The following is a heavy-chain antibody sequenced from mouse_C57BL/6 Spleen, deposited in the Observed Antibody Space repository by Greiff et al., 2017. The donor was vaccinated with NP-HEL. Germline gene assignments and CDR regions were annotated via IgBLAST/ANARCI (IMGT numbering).Heavy chain of an antibody. CDR2: IYPRSGNT. Sequence: VQLQQSGAELARPGASVKLSCKASGYTFTSYGISWVKQRTGQGLEWIGEIYPRSGNTYYNEKFKGKATLTADKSSSTAYMELRSLTSEDSAVYFCARRFYGNYDWFAYWGQGTLVTVSA. D-gene: IGHD2-1*01. J-gene: IGHJ3*01. V-gene: IGHV1-81*01. CDR1: GYTFTSYG. CDR3: ARRFYGNYDWFAY.